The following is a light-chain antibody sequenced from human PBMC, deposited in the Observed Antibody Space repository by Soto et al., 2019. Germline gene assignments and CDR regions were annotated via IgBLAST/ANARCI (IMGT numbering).Light chain of an antibody. J-gene: IGKJ1*01. V-gene: IGKV1-8*01. CDR1: QSISSY. CDR3: QQYYSYPRT. CDR2: AAS. Sequence: AVSLGKRSTLGCRASQSISSYLAWYQQKPGKAPRLLIYAASTLQSGVPSRFSGSGSGTDFTLTISCLQSEDFATYYCQQYYSYPRTFGQGTKLDIK.